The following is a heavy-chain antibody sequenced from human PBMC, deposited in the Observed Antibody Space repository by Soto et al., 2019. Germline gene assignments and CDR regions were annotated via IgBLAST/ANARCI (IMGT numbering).Heavy chain of an antibody. CDR3: ARSDGRY. J-gene: IGHJ4*02. CDR2: IYYSGST. Sequence: QVQLQESGPGLVRPSETLSLTCNVSGGTISSYYWCWIRQPPGKGLEWIGYIYYSGSTNYNPSLKSRVTISVDTSKNPFSLKLSSVTAADTAVYYCARSDGRYWGQGTLVTVSS. V-gene: IGHV4-59*01. CDR1: GGTISSYY.